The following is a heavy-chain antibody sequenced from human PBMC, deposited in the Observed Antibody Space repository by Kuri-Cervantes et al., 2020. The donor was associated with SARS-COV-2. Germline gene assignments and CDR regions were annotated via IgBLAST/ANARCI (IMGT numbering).Heavy chain of an antibody. D-gene: IGHD6-19*01. CDR1: GFTVSSNY. Sequence: GESLKISCAASGFTVSSNYMSWVRQAPGKGLEWVSVIYSGGSTYYADSVKGRFTISRDNSKNTLYLQMNSLRAEDTAVYYCARSIIAVAGFGGRDYWGQGTLVTDSS. CDR2: IYSGGST. V-gene: IGHV3-53*01. CDR3: ARSIIAVAGFGGRDY. J-gene: IGHJ4*02.